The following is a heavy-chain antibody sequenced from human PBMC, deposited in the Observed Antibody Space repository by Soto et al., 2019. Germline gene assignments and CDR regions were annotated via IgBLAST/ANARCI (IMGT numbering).Heavy chain of an antibody. Sequence: SETLSLTCTVSGGSISSYYWSWIRQPPGKGLEWIGYIYYSGITNYNPSLKSRVTISVDTSKNQFSLKLSSVTAADTAVYYCARQRYYDSSGDLWGQGTLVTVSS. V-gene: IGHV4-59*08. CDR3: ARQRYYDSSGDL. CDR1: GGSISSYY. CDR2: IYYSGIT. D-gene: IGHD3-22*01. J-gene: IGHJ4*02.